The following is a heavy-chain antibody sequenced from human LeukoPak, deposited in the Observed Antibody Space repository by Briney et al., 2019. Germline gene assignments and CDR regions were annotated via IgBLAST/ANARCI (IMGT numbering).Heavy chain of an antibody. CDR2: IYHSGST. Sequence: SETLSLTCTVSGYSISSGYYWGWIRQPPGKGLEWIGSIYHSGSTYYNPSLKSRVTISVGTSKNQFSLKLSSVTAADTAVYYCARPYDSSGHYLKNWGQGTLVTVSS. CDR3: ARPYDSSGHYLKN. CDR1: GYSISSGYY. D-gene: IGHD3-22*01. V-gene: IGHV4-38-2*02. J-gene: IGHJ4*02.